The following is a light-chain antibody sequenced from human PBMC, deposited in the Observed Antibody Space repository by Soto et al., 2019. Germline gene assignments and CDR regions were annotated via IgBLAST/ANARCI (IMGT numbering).Light chain of an antibody. CDR1: QGISTY. Sequence: DIQLTQSPSFLSASEGDRVTITCRASQGISTYLSWFQQKPWKAPHLLISSASTLRTGGPSRCSGSGSGTEFTLPITRLQPEDSATYYCQQLNTFPLTFGGGTKVEIK. V-gene: IGKV1-9*01. J-gene: IGKJ4*01. CDR3: QQLNTFPLT. CDR2: SAS.